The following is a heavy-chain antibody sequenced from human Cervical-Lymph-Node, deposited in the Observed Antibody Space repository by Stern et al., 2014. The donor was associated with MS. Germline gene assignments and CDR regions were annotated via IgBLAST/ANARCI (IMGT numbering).Heavy chain of an antibody. CDR3: VLPSTVTTAAFDV. V-gene: IGHV1-69*06. CDR1: GGTFSTFS. J-gene: IGHJ3*01. CDR2: IIPIFDTP. Sequence: QVQLAQSGAEVKKPGSSVKVSCKASGGTFSTFSINWVRQVPGQSLEWMGGIIPIFDTPNFAQKFQGRVTITADSSTSTVYMALNSLRFDDTAVYYCVLPSTVTTAAFDVWGRGTMVTVSS. D-gene: IGHD4-11*01.